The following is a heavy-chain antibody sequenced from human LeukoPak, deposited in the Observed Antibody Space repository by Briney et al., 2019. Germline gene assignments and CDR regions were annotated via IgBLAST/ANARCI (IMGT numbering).Heavy chain of an antibody. D-gene: IGHD6-19*01. V-gene: IGHV4-39*01. J-gene: IGHJ4*02. CDR1: GGSISSSSYY. CDR3: ARHSRQWLLSVDY. Sequence: SETLSLTCTVSGGSISSSSYYWGWIRQPPGKGLGWIGSIYYSGSTYYNPSLKSRVTISVDTSKNQFSLKLSSVTAADTAVYYCARHSRQWLLSVDYWGQGTLVTVSS. CDR2: IYYSGST.